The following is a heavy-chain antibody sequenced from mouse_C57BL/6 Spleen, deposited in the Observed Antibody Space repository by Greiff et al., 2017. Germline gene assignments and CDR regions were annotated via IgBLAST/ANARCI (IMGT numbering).Heavy chain of an antibody. CDR3: ARRDYSNYDYYAMDY. D-gene: IGHD2-5*01. J-gene: IGHJ4*01. CDR1: GYTFTSYW. CDR2: IYPGSGST. V-gene: IGHV1-55*01. Sequence: QVQLKQPGAELVKPGASVKMSCKASGYTFTSYWITWVKQRPGQGLEWIGDIYPGSGSTNYNEKFKSKATLTVDTSSSTAYMQLSSLTSEDSAVYYCARRDYSNYDYYAMDYWGQGTSVTVSS.